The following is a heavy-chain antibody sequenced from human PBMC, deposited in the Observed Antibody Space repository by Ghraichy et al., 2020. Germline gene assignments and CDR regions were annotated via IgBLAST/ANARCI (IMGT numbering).Heavy chain of an antibody. D-gene: IGHD3-22*01. CDR2: IRSKAHGGTT. CDR1: GFNLGDYA. Sequence: GGSLRLSCTASGFNLGDYAVSWFRQAPGKGLEWIGFIRSKAHGGTTEYAASVQGRFTISRDDSRSLAYLQMDSLKTEDTAVYFCARKTAITMTPRWVFDYWGQGTLVTVSS. V-gene: IGHV3-49*03. J-gene: IGHJ4*02. CDR3: ARKTAITMTPRWVFDY.